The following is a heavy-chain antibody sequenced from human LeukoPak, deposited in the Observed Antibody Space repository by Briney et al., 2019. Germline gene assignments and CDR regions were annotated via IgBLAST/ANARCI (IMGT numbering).Heavy chain of an antibody. V-gene: IGHV3-7*01. Sequence: GGSLRLSCAPSGFTFTTYAINWVRQAPGKGLEWVANIKQDGSKKYYVDSVKGRFTISRDNAKNSLYLQMNSLRAEDTAVYYCARIYSSGWYGSYGYWGQGTLVTVSS. CDR2: IKQDGSKK. D-gene: IGHD6-19*01. CDR1: GFTFTTYA. J-gene: IGHJ4*02. CDR3: ARIYSSGWYGSYGY.